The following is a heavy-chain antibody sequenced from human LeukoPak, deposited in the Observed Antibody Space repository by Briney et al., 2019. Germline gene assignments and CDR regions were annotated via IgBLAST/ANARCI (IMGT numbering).Heavy chain of an antibody. Sequence: PGGSLRLSCAVSGVSFSSDAMSWGRQAPGKGLEWVSAISGSGGSTYYADSVKGRFTISRDNSKNTLYLQMNSLTAEDTAVYYCARDLSQLVQNWFDPWGGEPWSPSPQ. CDR1: GVSFSSDA. V-gene: IGHV3-23*01. D-gene: IGHD6-13*01. CDR2: ISGSGGST. J-gene: IGHJ5*02. CDR3: ARDLSQLVQNWFDP.